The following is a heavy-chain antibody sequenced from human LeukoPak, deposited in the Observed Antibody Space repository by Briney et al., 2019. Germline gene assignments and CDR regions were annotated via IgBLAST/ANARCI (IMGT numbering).Heavy chain of an antibody. V-gene: IGHV3-30*02. CDR3: AKDLGGYYGSGSYLDY. CDR2: IRYDGSNK. CDR1: GFSFSNYG. Sequence: GGSLRLSCAASGFSFSNYGIHWVRQAPGKGLEWVAFIRYDGSNKYYADSVKGRFTISRDNSKNTVYLQMNSLRAEDTAVYYCAKDLGGYYGSGSYLDYWGQGTLVTVSS. D-gene: IGHD3-10*01. J-gene: IGHJ4*02.